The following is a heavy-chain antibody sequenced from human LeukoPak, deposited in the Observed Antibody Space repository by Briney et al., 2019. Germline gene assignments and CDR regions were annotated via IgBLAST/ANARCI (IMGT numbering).Heavy chain of an antibody. Sequence: PGGSLRLSCAVSGFSFSSYGMHWVRQAPGKGLEWVAVISYDGSNKYYVDSVKGRFTISRDNSKNTLYLQMNSLRAEDTAVYNCAKDQGFSSSWYTHGYYYHGMDVWGQGTTVTVSS. CDR3: AKDQGFSSSWYTHGYYYHGMDV. CDR1: GFSFSSYG. V-gene: IGHV3-30*18. J-gene: IGHJ6*02. CDR2: ISYDGSNK. D-gene: IGHD6-13*01.